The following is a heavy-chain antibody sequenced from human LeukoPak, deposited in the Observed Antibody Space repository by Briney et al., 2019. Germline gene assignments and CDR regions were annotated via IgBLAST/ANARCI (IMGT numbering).Heavy chain of an antibody. CDR3: ARLNPDIVVVPAAAYYFDY. Sequence: KPSETLSLTCTASGGSISNYYWSWIRQPPGKGLEWIGYIYYSGSTYYNPSLKSRVTISVDTSKNQFSLKLSSVTAADTAVYYCARLNPDIVVVPAAAYYFDYWGQGTLVTVSS. J-gene: IGHJ4*02. V-gene: IGHV4-59*06. D-gene: IGHD2-2*01. CDR2: IYYSGST. CDR1: GGSISNYY.